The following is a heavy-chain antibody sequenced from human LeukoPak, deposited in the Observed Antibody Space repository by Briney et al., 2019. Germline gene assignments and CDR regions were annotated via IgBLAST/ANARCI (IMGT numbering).Heavy chain of an antibody. CDR2: IRYDGSNK. J-gene: IGHJ4*02. CDR3: ATGPLQAIDY. V-gene: IGHV3-30*02. D-gene: IGHD4-11*01. CDR1: GFTFSNYG. Sequence: PGGSLRLSCAASGFTFSNYGMHWVRQAPGKGLEWVAFIRYDGSNKYYADSVKGRFTISRDNSKNTLYLQMNSLRAEDTAVYSCATGPLQAIDYWGQGTLVIVSS.